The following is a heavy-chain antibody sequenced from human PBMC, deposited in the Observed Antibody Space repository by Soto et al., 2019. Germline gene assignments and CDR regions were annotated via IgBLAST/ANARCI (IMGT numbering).Heavy chain of an antibody. Sequence: PSETLSLTCTVSGGSINSGGYYWSWIRQHPGKGLEWIGYIYYSGSTYYNPSLKSRVTISVDTSKNQFSLKLSSVTAADTAVYYCARGATVKDNWFDPWGQGTLVTVSS. V-gene: IGHV4-31*03. CDR3: ARGATVKDNWFDP. CDR1: GGSINSGGYY. CDR2: IYYSGST. J-gene: IGHJ5*02. D-gene: IGHD4-4*01.